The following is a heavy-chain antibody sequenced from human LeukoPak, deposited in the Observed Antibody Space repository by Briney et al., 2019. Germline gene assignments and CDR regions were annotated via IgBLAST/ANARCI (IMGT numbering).Heavy chain of an antibody. CDR3: ARRKHSSNSLVSYGMDV. Sequence: ASVKVSCKASGYTFTSYDINWVRQATGQGLEWMGWMNPNSGNTGYAQKFQGRVTMTRNTSISTAYMELSSLRSEDTAVYYCARRKHSSNSLVSYGMDVWGQGTTVTVSS. J-gene: IGHJ6*02. CDR2: MNPNSGNT. CDR1: GYTFTSYD. D-gene: IGHD6-13*01. V-gene: IGHV1-8*01.